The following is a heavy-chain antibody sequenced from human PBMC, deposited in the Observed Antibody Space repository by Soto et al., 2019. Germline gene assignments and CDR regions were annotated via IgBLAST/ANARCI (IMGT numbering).Heavy chain of an antibody. CDR1: GGTFSSYS. CDR3: ARDTGITTYGFFDY. D-gene: IGHD1-1*01. V-gene: IGHV1-69*04. Sequence: QVQLVQSGAEVKKPGSSVKVSCKASGGTFSSYSVTWVRQAPGQGLEWMGRIIPVLGLTNHAQKFQGRVTITADKSTRTAHMELNSLRSEDTAVYYCARDTGITTYGFFDYWGQGLLVTVSS. J-gene: IGHJ4*02. CDR2: IIPVLGLT.